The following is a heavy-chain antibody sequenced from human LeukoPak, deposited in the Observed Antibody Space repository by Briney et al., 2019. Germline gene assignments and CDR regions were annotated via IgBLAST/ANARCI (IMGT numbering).Heavy chain of an antibody. CDR1: GFTFSSYG. Sequence: PGGSLRLSCAASGFTFSSYGMHWVRQAPGKGLEWVALIRYDGSNKNYADSVKGRFTISRDNSKSSLYLQMDSLRAEDTAVYYCAKVSRAVVFTRDHYMDVWGKGTTVTFSS. J-gene: IGHJ6*03. CDR2: IRYDGSNK. D-gene: IGHD3-22*01. CDR3: AKVSRAVVFTRDHYMDV. V-gene: IGHV3-30*02.